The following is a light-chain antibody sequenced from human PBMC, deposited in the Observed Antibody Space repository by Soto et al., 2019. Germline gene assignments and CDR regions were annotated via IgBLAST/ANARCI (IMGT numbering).Light chain of an antibody. CDR2: DAS. CDR3: QQYDSYSSGP. CDR1: QTVNTW. Sequence: DIQITQSPSTLSSSVSDRFTITCRASQTVNTWLAWYQQKPGKAPKVLIFDASSLKTGVPSRFSGSGSGTEFTLTISNLQPDDFATYYCQQYDSYSSGPFGQGTKVDIK. V-gene: IGKV1-5*01. J-gene: IGKJ1*01.